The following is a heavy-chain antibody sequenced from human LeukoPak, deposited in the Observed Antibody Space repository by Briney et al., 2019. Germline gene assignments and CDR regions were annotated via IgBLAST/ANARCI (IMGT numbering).Heavy chain of an antibody. CDR3: AKAPYVVVVPAAVYFDY. V-gene: IGHV3-23*01. Sequence: PGGSLRLSCAASGFTFSSYAMSWVRQAPGKGLGGVSAISGSGGSTYYADSVKGRFTISRDNSKNTLYLQMNSLRAEDTAVYYCAKAPYVVVVPAAVYFDYWGQGTLVTVSS. J-gene: IGHJ4*02. CDR1: GFTFSSYA. CDR2: ISGSGGST. D-gene: IGHD2-2*01.